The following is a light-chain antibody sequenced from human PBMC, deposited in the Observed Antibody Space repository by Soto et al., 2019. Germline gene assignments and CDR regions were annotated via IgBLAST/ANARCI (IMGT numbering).Light chain of an antibody. CDR2: LNSDGSH. J-gene: IGLJ2*01. CDR1: SGHSSYA. CDR3: QTWGTGIHVV. V-gene: IGLV4-69*01. Sequence: QLVLTQSPSASASLGASVKLTCTPSSGHSSYAIAWHQQQPEKGPRYLMKLNSDGSHSKGDGIPDRFSGSSSGAERYLTISSLQSEDEADYYCQTWGTGIHVVFGGGTKLTVL.